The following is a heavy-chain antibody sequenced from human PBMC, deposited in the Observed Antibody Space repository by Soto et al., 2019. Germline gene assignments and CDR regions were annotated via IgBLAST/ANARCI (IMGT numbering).Heavy chain of an antibody. Sequence: SETLALTCTVSGGSVNSGSCYWSWIRQPPGKGLEWIWEINHSGITNYNPSLKSRVTISVDTSKNQFSLKLSSVTAADTAVYYCAREQGGNYFRHKHLFDYWGQGTLVTVSS. CDR3: AREQGGNYFRHKHLFDY. CDR1: GGSVNSGSCY. J-gene: IGHJ4*02. CDR2: INHSGIT. D-gene: IGHD4-4*01. V-gene: IGHV4-39*07.